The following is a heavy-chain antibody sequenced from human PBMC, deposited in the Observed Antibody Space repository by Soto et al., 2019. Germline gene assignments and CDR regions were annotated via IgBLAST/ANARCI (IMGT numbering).Heavy chain of an antibody. CDR1: GFTFTTYS. Sequence: PGGSLRLSCAASGFTFTTYSMSWVRQAPGKGLEWVAHITATGGTTYYADSVKGGFTISRDTSRNTLYLQMNSLRAEDTALYYCAKCMQAYWNYDAHHIWGQGTMVTVSS. CDR2: ITATGGTT. J-gene: IGHJ3*02. CDR3: AKCMQAYWNYDAHHI. D-gene: IGHD1-7*01. V-gene: IGHV3-23*01.